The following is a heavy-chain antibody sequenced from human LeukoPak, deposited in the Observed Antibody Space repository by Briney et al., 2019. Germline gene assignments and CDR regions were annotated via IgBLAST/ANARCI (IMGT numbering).Heavy chain of an antibody. CDR1: GFTFSSYE. CDR3: ARHDFWSGFKGGDY. CDR2: VSSSGSTI. Sequence: GGSLRLSCAASGFTFSSYEMNWVRQAPGKGLEWVSYVSSSGSTIYYADSVKGRFTISRDNAKNSLYLQMNSLRAEDTAFYYCARHDFWSGFKGGDYWGQGTLVTVSS. V-gene: IGHV3-48*03. D-gene: IGHD3-3*01. J-gene: IGHJ4*02.